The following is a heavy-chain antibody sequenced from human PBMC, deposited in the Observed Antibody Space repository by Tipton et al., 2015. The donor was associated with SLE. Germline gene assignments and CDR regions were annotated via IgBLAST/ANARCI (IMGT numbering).Heavy chain of an antibody. CDR1: GGSISSCY. CDR3: ARITIFGVVGFDY. CDR2: IYYSGST. V-gene: IGHV4-59*08. D-gene: IGHD3-3*01. J-gene: IGHJ4*02. Sequence: TLSLTCTVSGGSISSCYWSWIRQPPGKGLEWIGYIYYSGSTNYNPSLKSRVTISVDTSKNQFSLKLSSVTAADTAVYYCARITIFGVVGFDYWGQGTLVTVSS.